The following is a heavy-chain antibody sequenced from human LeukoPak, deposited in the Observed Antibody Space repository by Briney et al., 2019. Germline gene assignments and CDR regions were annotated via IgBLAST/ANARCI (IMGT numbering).Heavy chain of an antibody. V-gene: IGHV3-23*01. CDR2: ITGSGETT. J-gene: IGHJ4*02. CDR3: AKDLGNWKYLIDY. D-gene: IGHD1-7*01. Sequence: GGSLRLSCAASGFTFSNYAMNWVRQAPGKGLEWVSAITGSGETTYYADSVKGRFTISRDNSKNTLYLQMNSLRAEDTAVYHCAKDLGNWKYLIDYWGQGTLVTVSS. CDR1: GFTFSNYA.